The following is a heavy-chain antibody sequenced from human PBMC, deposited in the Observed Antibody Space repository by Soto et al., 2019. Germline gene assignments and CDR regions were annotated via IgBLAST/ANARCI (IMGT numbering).Heavy chain of an antibody. CDR3: ARHALSHEDSIAAAPLRRYYYYGMDV. D-gene: IGHD6-13*01. Sequence: PSEPLSPTCTVPCGSISSYYWSWIRQPPGKGLEWIGYIYDSGSTNYNPSLKSRVTISVDTSKNQFSLKLSSVTAADTAVYYCARHALSHEDSIAAAPLRRYYYYGMDVWGQGTTVTVSS. V-gene: IGHV4-59*01. CDR2: IYDSGST. J-gene: IGHJ6*02. CDR1: CGSISSYY.